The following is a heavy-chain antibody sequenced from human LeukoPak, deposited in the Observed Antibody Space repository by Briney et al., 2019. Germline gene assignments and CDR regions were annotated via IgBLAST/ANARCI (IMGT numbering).Heavy chain of an antibody. J-gene: IGHJ4*02. V-gene: IGHV1-69*13. CDR2: IIPIFGTA. CDR3: AQTRWLQLGWYFDY. Sequence: GASVKVSCKASGYTFTSYGISWVRQAPGQGLEWMGGIIPIFGTANYAQKFQGRVTITADESTSTAYMELSSLRSEDTAVYYCAQTRWLQLGWYFDYWGQGTLVTVSS. CDR1: GYTFTSYG. D-gene: IGHD5-24*01.